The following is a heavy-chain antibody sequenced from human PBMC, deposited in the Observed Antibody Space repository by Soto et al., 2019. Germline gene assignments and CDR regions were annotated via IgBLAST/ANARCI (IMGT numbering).Heavy chain of an antibody. CDR1: GGSIRNCY. CDR3: ARRWGRSFDY. Sequence: XXTLSLPCTVAGGSIRNCYWRWIRQPPGKGLEWIGYIYYSGSTNYTPSLKSRVTISVDTSKNQFSLKLSSVTVADTAVYYCARRWGRSFDYWGQGTLVTVSS. J-gene: IGHJ4*02. D-gene: IGHD2-15*01. V-gene: IGHV4-59*08. CDR2: IYYSGST.